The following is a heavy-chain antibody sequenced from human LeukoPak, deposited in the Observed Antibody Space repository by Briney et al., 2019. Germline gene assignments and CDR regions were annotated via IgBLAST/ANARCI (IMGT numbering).Heavy chain of an antibody. CDR1: GFTFSAYY. V-gene: IGHV3-30*18. J-gene: IGHJ4*02. CDR2: VSNDGGIK. Sequence: PGGSLRLSCAASGFTFSAYYMHWVRQAPGKGLEWVALVSNDGGIKYYGASVRGRFTISRDNPENTLYLQMNSLRADDTAVYYCAKLWFGETTLYYWGQGALVTVSS. CDR3: AKLWFGETTLYY. D-gene: IGHD3-10*01.